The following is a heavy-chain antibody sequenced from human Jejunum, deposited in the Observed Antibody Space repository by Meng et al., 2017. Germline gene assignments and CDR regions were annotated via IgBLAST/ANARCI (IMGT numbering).Heavy chain of an antibody. J-gene: IGHJ4*02. Sequence: GESLKISCAASGFTLSNAWMSWVRQAPGQGLEWLGRIASKKDGGTTDYVAPVKGRFSISRHDSKNTLYLQMDSLKTEDTAVYYCATPNTKVNGDYFFDYWGQGTLVTVSS. V-gene: IGHV3-15*04. D-gene: IGHD4-17*01. CDR1: GFTLSNAW. CDR2: IASKKDGGTT. CDR3: ATPNTKVNGDYFFDY.